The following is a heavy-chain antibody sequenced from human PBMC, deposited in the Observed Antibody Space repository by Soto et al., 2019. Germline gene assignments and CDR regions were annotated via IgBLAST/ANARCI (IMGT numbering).Heavy chain of an antibody. CDR2: ISAYNGNT. Sequence: QVQLVQSGAEVKKPGASVKVSCKASGYTFTSYGITWVRQAPGQGLEWMGWISAYNGNTNYAQKLEGRVTLTTDTSTSTAYMELRSLRSDDTAVYYCERGLGYCGGTSCYNPFDYWGQGTLVTVS. D-gene: IGHD2-2*02. J-gene: IGHJ4*02. CDR3: ERGLGYCGGTSCYNPFDY. V-gene: IGHV1-18*01. CDR1: GYTFTSYG.